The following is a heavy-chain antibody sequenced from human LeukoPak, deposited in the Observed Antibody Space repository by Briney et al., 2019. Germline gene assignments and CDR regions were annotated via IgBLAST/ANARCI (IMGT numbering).Heavy chain of an antibody. CDR1: GYTFTSYG. CDR3: ATDPTAAAGTGYFQH. D-gene: IGHD6-13*01. J-gene: IGHJ1*01. V-gene: IGHV1-18*01. CDR2: ISAYNGNT. Sequence: GASVKVSCKASGYTFTSYGISWVRQAPGQGLEWMGWISAYNGNTNYAQKLQGRVTMTEDTSTDTAYMELSSLRSEDTAVYYCATDPTAAAGTGYFQHWGQGTLVTVSS.